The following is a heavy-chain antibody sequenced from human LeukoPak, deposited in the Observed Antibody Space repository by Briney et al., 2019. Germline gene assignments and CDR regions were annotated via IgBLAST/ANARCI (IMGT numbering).Heavy chain of an antibody. J-gene: IGHJ4*02. CDR2: IYYSGST. CDR3: ARGVPYGPSYEFFDY. D-gene: IGHD3-10*01. CDR1: GGSITNHY. V-gene: IGHV4-59*11. Sequence: ASETLSLTCTVSGGSITNHYWSWIRQPPGKGLECIGYIYYSGSTNYNPSLKSRVTISLHTSKNQFSLKLNSVTAADTAVYYCARGVPYGPSYEFFDYWGQGTLVTVSS.